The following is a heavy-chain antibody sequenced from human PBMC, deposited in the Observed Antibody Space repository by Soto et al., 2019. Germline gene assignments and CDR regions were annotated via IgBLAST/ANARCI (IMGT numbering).Heavy chain of an antibody. CDR3: ARRAVVAVTGSLDNWLDP. Sequence: SETLSLTCTVSGDSITSYNWNWLSQPPGKALEWIGYVYSSGSTNYNPSLKSRVTISVDTSRNQFSLKVNSVTAADTAMYYCARRAVVAVTGSLDNWLDPWGQGILVTVSS. CDR2: VYSSGST. CDR1: GDSITSYN. J-gene: IGHJ5*02. D-gene: IGHD2-21*01. V-gene: IGHV4-59*01.